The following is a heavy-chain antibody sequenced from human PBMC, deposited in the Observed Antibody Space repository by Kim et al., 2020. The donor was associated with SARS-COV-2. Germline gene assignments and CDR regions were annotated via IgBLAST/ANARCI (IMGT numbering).Heavy chain of an antibody. Sequence: SETLSLTCTVSGGSISSSSYYWGWIRQPPGKGLEWIGNIYYSGSTYYNPSLKSRVTISVDTSKNQFSLKLSSVTAADTAVYYCASRGVTMIVVVTGVDAFDIWAQGTMVTVSS. CDR3: ASRGVTMIVVVTGVDAFDI. CDR1: GGSISSSSYY. D-gene: IGHD3-22*01. J-gene: IGHJ3*02. CDR2: IYYSGST. V-gene: IGHV4-39*01.